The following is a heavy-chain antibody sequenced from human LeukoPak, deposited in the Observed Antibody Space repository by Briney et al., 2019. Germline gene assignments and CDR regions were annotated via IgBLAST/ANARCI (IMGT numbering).Heavy chain of an antibody. J-gene: IGHJ4*02. CDR2: IRYDGSNK. CDR3: ASIVVVAADAKNDY. V-gene: IGHV3-30*02. Sequence: GGSLRLSCAASGLTFSSYGMHWVRQAPGKGLEWVAFIRYDGSNKYYADTVKGRFTISRDNSKNTLYLQMNSLRAEDTAVYYCASIVVVAADAKNDYWGQGILVTVSS. D-gene: IGHD2-15*01. CDR1: GLTFSSYG.